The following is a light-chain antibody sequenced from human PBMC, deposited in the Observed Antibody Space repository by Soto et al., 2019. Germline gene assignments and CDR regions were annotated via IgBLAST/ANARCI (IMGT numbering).Light chain of an antibody. CDR3: AAWDGSLRGVV. J-gene: IGLJ2*01. Sequence: QSVLTQPPSASGTPGQRVTISCSGSSSNIGSNYVYWYQQLPGTVPQLLIYRNSERPSGVPDRFSGSKSGTSASLAITGLRAEDEADYYCAAWDGSLRGVVFGGGTKLTVL. CDR2: RNS. V-gene: IGLV1-47*01. CDR1: SSNIGSNY.